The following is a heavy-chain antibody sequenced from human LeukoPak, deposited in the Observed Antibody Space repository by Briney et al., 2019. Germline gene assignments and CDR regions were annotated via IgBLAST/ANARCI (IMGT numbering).Heavy chain of an antibody. CDR3: ASGYSYGN. Sequence: SETLSLTCDVYGGSFSGYYWSWIRQPPGKRLEWIGEINHSGSTNYNPSLKSRVTISVDTSKNQFSLKLSSVTAADTAVYYCASGYSYGNWGQGTLVTVSS. CDR2: INHSGST. D-gene: IGHD5-18*01. V-gene: IGHV4-34*01. J-gene: IGHJ4*02. CDR1: GGSFSGYY.